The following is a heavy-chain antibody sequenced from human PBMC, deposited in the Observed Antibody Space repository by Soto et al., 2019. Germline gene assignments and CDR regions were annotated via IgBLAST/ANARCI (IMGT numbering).Heavy chain of an antibody. V-gene: IGHV1-3*05. CDR2: INAGNGNT. Sequence: QVQLVQSGAEEKKPGASVKVSCKASGYTFTSHAMHWVRLAPGQRLEWMGWINAGNGNTRYSQKFQGRVTITTDTSASTAYMELSSLRSEDTALYSCARDGIAAAGTSWFDPWGQGTLVPVSS. J-gene: IGHJ5*02. CDR3: ARDGIAAAGTSWFDP. CDR1: GYTFTSHA. D-gene: IGHD6-13*01.